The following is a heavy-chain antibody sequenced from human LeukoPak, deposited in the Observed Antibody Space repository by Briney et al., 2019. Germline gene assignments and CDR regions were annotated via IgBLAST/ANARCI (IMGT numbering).Heavy chain of an antibody. CDR3: ARVSYDFWSGYYFDY. CDR1: GFTFSSYW. Sequence: GGSLRLSCAASGFTFSSYWMSWVRQAPGNGLEWVANIEQDGSEKYYVDSVKGRFTISRDNAKNSLYLQMNSLRAEDTAVYYCARVSYDFWSGYYFDYWGQGTLVTVSS. D-gene: IGHD3-3*01. V-gene: IGHV3-7*01. J-gene: IGHJ4*02. CDR2: IEQDGSEK.